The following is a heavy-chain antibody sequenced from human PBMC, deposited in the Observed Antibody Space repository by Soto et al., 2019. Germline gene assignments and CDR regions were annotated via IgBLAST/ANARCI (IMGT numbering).Heavy chain of an antibody. D-gene: IGHD2-21*02. CDR2: ISGGGGST. J-gene: IGHJ3*01. Sequence: EVQLLESGGGLVQPGGSLRLSCAASGFTFGNYGMNWVRQAPGKGLEWVSGISGGGGSTYYADSVKGLFTVSRDPSKSTVFLEMNSLRAEETAVYSCAKGYIVVVTGIRPDDAFDVLGHGTLITVSS. CDR1: GFTFGNYG. CDR3: AKGYIVVVTGIRPDDAFDV. V-gene: IGHV3-23*01.